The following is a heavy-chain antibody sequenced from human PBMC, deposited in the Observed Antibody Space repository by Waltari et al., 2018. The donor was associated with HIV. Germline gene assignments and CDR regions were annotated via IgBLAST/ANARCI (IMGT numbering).Heavy chain of an antibody. Sequence: QVQLQQWGAGLLKPSETLSLTCAVYGGSFSGYYWSWIRQPPGKGLGLIGKINHGGSAAYKQSLKGRVPSSVDASRNQFALWLNAGTAAEAALYVCERVGPGWDGSDNYYAMGGWGQGTTGSV. CDR1: GGSFSGYY. D-gene: IGHD6-19*01. J-gene: IGHJ6*02. CDR2: INHGGSA. V-gene: IGHV4-34*01. CDR3: ERVGPGWDGSDNYYAMGG.